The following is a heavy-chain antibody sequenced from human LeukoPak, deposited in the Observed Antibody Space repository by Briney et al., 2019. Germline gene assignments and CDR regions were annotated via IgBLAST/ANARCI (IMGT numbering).Heavy chain of an antibody. CDR2: INHSGSA. CDR1: GGSFSGYY. CDR3: ARARRDSGYYKVDY. Sequence: SETLSITCAVYGGSFSGYYWSWIRQPPGKGLEWIGEINHSGSANYNPSLKSRVTLSIDKSKNQFSLNLSSVTAADTAVYYCARARRDSGYYKVDYWGQGTLVTVSS. V-gene: IGHV4-34*01. J-gene: IGHJ4*02. D-gene: IGHD3-3*01.